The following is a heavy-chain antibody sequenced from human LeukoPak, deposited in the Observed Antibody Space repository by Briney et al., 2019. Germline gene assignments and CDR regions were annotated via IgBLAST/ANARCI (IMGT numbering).Heavy chain of an antibody. V-gene: IGHV5-51*01. CDR1: GDSFISSS. D-gene: IGHD2-15*01. CDR3: ARRGSTNFSGSSCYSMGFDW. CDR2: IFPDGGRT. Sequence: AESLQISCKTAGDSFISSSIGWLRQLPAGSLLGMVLIFPDGGRTTYGPSFQGRVTISADRSISTAYLQWSSLQASDTAIYYCARRGSTNFSGSSCYSMGFDWWGQGTLVTVSS. J-gene: IGHJ4*02.